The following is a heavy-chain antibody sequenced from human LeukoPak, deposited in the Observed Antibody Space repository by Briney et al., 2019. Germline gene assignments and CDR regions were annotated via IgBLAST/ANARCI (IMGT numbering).Heavy chain of an antibody. V-gene: IGHV1-8*01. CDR2: MNPNSGNT. Sequence: GASVKVSCKASGYTFTSYDINWVRQATGQGLEWMGWMNPNSGNTGYAQKFQGRVTITRNTSISQAYMELSSLRSEDTAVYYGARVTRVRGSYGYWGQGTLVTVSS. CDR1: GYTFTSYD. J-gene: IGHJ4*02. D-gene: IGHD1-26*01. CDR3: ARVTRVRGSYGY.